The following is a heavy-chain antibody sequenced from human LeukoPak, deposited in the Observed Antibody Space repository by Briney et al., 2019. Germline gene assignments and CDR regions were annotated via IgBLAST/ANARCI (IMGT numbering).Heavy chain of an antibody. V-gene: IGHV3-74*01. Sequence: PGGSLRLSCAASGFTFSSYYMHWVRQAPGKGLVWVSRINTDGTTTTYADSVKGRFSISRDNAKNTVYLQMTSLRAEDTALYYCARDYKSGDSSQIDYWGQGTLVTVSS. CDR3: ARDYKSGDSSQIDY. J-gene: IGHJ4*02. CDR1: GFTFSSYY. CDR2: INTDGTTT. D-gene: IGHD3-22*01.